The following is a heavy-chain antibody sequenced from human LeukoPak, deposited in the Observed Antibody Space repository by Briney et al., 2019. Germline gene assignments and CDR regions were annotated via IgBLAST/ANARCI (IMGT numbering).Heavy chain of an antibody. CDR1: GFTFDDYA. D-gene: IGHD4-17*01. CDR2: ISWDGGST. CDR3: AGINDYGDPTGAFDI. J-gene: IGHJ3*02. Sequence: TGGSLRLSCAASGFTFDDYAMHWVRQAPGKGLEWVSLISWDGGSTYYADSVKGRFTISRDNAKNSLYLQMNSLRAEDTAVYYCAGINDYGDPTGAFDIWGQGTMVTVSS. V-gene: IGHV3-43D*03.